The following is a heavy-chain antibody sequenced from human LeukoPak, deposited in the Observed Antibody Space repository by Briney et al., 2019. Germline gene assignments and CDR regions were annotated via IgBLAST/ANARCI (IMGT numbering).Heavy chain of an antibody. CDR3: ARVREFDI. CDR1: QFTFSSYA. J-gene: IGHJ3*02. CDR2: ISGSGGTT. Sequence: PGGSLRLSCAASQFTFSSYAMSWVRQAPGKGLEWVSTISGSGGTTYYADSVRGRFTISRDNSKNTLYLQMNSLRAEDTAVYYCARVREFDIWGQGTMVTVSS. V-gene: IGHV3-23*01.